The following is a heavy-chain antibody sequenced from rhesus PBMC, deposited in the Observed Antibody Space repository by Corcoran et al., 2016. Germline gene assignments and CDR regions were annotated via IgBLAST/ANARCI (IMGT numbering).Heavy chain of an antibody. Sequence: EVQLVESGGGWVQPGGSLRLSGAGSGVTFSSYWMYWVRQAPGKGLELVSRISSDGSSTSYADSVKGRFTISRENSKNSLYLQMNSLRAEDTAVYYCAKGRTDAFDFWGQGLRVTVSS. CDR3: AKGRTDAFDF. CDR1: GVTFSSYW. V-gene: IGHV3-119*01. J-gene: IGHJ3*01. CDR2: ISSDGSST.